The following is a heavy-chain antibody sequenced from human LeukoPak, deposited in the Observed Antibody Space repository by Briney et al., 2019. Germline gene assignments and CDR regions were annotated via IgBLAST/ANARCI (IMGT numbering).Heavy chain of an antibody. V-gene: IGHV1-69*01. CDR3: ASGPSRCSSTSCYARLGYFQH. Sequence: SVKVSCKASGGTFSSYAISWVRQAPGQGLKWMGGTIPIFGTANYAQKFQGRVTITADESTSTAYMELSSLRSEDTAVYYCASGPSRCSSTSCYARLGYFQHWGQGTLVTVSS. D-gene: IGHD2-2*01. J-gene: IGHJ1*01. CDR1: GGTFSSYA. CDR2: TIPIFGTA.